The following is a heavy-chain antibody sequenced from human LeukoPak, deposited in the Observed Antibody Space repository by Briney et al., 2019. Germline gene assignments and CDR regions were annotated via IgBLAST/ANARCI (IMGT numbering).Heavy chain of an antibody. J-gene: IGHJ5*02. D-gene: IGHD6-13*01. V-gene: IGHV3-7*01. CDR2: IKQDGSEK. CDR3: ARGTSYSSSFYWFNP. CDR1: GFTFSSYW. Sequence: GGSLRLSCAASGFTFSSYWMGWVRQAPGKGLEWVANIKQDGSEKYYVDSVKGRFTISRDNAKNSLYLQMNSLRAEDTAVYYCARGTSYSSSFYWFNPWGQGTLVTVSS.